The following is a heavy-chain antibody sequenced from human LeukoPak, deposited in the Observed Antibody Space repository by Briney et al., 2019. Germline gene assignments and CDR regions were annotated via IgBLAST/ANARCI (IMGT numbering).Heavy chain of an antibody. V-gene: IGHV4-39*07. J-gene: IGHJ3*02. CDR2: IYYSGST. CDR1: GGSISSSSYY. CDR3: ARRLGYCTNGVCYFHAFDI. Sequence: SETLSLTCTVSGGSISSSSYYWGWIRQPPGKGLEWIGSIYYSGSTYYNPSLKSRVTISVDTSKNQFSLKLSSVTAADTAVYYCARRLGYCTNGVCYFHAFDIWGQGTMVTVSS. D-gene: IGHD2-8*01.